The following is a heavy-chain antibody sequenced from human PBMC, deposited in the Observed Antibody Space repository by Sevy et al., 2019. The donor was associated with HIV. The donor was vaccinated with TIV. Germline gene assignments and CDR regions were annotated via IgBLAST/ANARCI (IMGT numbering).Heavy chain of an antibody. D-gene: IGHD3-10*01. CDR1: GGSFSGYY. V-gene: IGHV4-34*01. J-gene: IGHJ4*02. CDR3: ARVVGVRGVSDY. CDR2: INHSGST. Sequence: SETLSLTCAVYGGSFSGYYWSWIRQPPGKGLEWIGEINHSGSTNYNPSLKSRVTISVDTSKNQFSLKLSSVTAADTAVYYCARVVGVRGVSDYWGQRTLVTVSS.